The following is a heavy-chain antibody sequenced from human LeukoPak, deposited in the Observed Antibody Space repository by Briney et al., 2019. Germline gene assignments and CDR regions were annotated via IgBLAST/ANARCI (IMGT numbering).Heavy chain of an antibody. V-gene: IGHV4-59*08. CDR1: GDSISGYY. D-gene: IGHD3-10*01. Sequence: SETLSLTCTVSGDSISGYYWSWIRKPPGKGLEWIGYIYYSGSTNYNPSLKSRVTISVDKSKNQFSLKLSSVTAADTAVYYCARHHGSGSYSLYLDYWGQGTLVTVSS. J-gene: IGHJ4*02. CDR2: IYYSGST. CDR3: ARHHGSGSYSLYLDY.